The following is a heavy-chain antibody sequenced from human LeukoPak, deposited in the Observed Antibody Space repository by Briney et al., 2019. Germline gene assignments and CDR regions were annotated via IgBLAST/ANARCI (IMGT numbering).Heavy chain of an antibody. Sequence: SETLSLTCPVSGGSISSYYWSWIRQPAGKGLEWIGRIYTSGSTNYNPSLKSRATMSVDMSKNQFSLKLTSVTAADTAVYYCARDRYGSGSYYKSWFDPWGQGTLVTVSS. J-gene: IGHJ5*02. CDR2: IYTSGST. V-gene: IGHV4-4*07. CDR1: GGSISSYY. D-gene: IGHD3-10*01. CDR3: ARDRYGSGSYYKSWFDP.